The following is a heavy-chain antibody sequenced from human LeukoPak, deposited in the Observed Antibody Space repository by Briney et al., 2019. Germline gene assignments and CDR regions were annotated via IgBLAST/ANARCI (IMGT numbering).Heavy chain of an antibody. Sequence: SETLSLTCTVSGGSLSSSSYYWGWIRPPPGKGLEWIGSIYYSGSTYYNPSLNSRVTISVDTSKNLFSLKLGSVTAADTAVYYCASGYYYDSSGHYDYWGQGTLVTVSS. CDR2: IYYSGST. V-gene: IGHV4-39*01. CDR3: ASGYYYDSSGHYDY. D-gene: IGHD3-22*01. J-gene: IGHJ4*02. CDR1: GGSLSSSSYY.